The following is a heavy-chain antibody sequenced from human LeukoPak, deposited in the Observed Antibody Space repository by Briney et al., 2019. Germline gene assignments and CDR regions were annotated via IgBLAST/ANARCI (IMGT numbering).Heavy chain of an antibody. D-gene: IGHD4-17*01. CDR1: GFTFSSYW. CDR2: IKQDGSEK. J-gene: IGHJ6*02. Sequence: GGSLRLSCAASGFTFSSYWMSWVRQAPGKGLEWVANIKQDGSEKYYVDSVKGRFTISRDNAKNSLYLQMNSLRAGDTAVYYCARGSYGDSTYYGMDVWGQGTTVTVSS. V-gene: IGHV3-7*04. CDR3: ARGSYGDSTYYGMDV.